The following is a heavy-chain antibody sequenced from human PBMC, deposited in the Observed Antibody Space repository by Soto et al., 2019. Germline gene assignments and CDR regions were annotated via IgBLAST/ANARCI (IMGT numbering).Heavy chain of an antibody. Sequence: GGSLRLSCAASGFTFDDYAMHWVRQAPGKGLEWVSGISWNSGSIGYADSVKGRFTISRDNAKNSLYLQMNSLRAEDTALYYCAKGYGDYYYYYMDVWGKGTTVTASS. V-gene: IGHV3-9*01. J-gene: IGHJ6*03. D-gene: IGHD4-17*01. CDR3: AKGYGDYYYYYMDV. CDR1: GFTFDDYA. CDR2: ISWNSGSI.